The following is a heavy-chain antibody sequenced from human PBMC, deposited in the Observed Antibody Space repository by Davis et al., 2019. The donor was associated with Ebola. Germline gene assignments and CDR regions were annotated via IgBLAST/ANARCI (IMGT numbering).Heavy chain of an antibody. CDR3: ARRNGITGTAWFDP. D-gene: IGHD1-7*01. Sequence: ASVKVSCKASGYTFTSYGISWVRQAPGQGLEWMGWISAYNGNTNYAQKLQGRVTMTTDTSTSTAYMELSSLRSEDTAVYYCARRNGITGTAWFDPWGQGTLVTVSS. J-gene: IGHJ5*02. V-gene: IGHV1-18*01. CDR2: ISAYNGNT. CDR1: GYTFTSYG.